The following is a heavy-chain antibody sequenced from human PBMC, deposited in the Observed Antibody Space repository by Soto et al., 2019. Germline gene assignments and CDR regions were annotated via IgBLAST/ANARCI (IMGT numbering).Heavy chain of an antibody. CDR2: ITYSGDT. J-gene: IGHJ5*02. CDR1: GGSIIRAVYS. V-gene: IGHV4-31*03. D-gene: IGHD2-2*01. CDR3: ARDRSSSTSWEGCWFGP. Sequence: LSXTCTLSGGSIIRAVYSWSWFRQHPGKGLEWIGYITYSGDTDYNPSLRSRVSISIDTSRNQFSLKLSSVTAADTAVYYCARDRSSSTSWEGCWFGPWGQGTLVTVSS.